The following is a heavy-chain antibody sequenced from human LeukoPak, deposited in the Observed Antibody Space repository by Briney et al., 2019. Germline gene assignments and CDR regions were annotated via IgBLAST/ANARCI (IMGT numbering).Heavy chain of an antibody. V-gene: IGHV3-11*01. J-gene: IGHJ4*02. CDR1: GFTFSDYY. CDR2: ISSSGSTI. D-gene: IGHD5-12*01. CDR3: AREEYSGYED. Sequence: GGSLRLSCAASGFTFSDYYMSCIPQAPGKGLEGVSYISSSGSTIYYADSVKGRFTISRDNAKNSLYPQMNSLRAEDTAVYYCAREEYSGYEDWGQGTLVTVSS.